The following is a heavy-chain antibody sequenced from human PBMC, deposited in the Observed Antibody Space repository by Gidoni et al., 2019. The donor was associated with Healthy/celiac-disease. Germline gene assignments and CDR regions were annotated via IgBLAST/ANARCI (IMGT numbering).Heavy chain of an antibody. CDR1: GFTFSSYS. CDR3: ARGYCGGDCYWGAFDY. D-gene: IGHD2-21*02. V-gene: IGHV3-48*02. CDR2: ISSSSSTI. Sequence: EVQLVESGGGLVQPGGSLRLSCAASGFTFSSYSMNWVRQAPGKGLEWVSYISSSSSTIYYADSVKGRFTISRDNAKNSLYLQMNSLRDEDTAVYYCARGYCGGDCYWGAFDYWGQGTLVTVSS. J-gene: IGHJ4*02.